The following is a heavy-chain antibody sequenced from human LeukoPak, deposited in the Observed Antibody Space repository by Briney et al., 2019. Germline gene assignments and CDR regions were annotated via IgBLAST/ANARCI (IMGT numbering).Heavy chain of an antibody. CDR1: GYTFTIYD. Sequence: ASVKVSFKASGYTFTIYDITWVRQAPGQGLEWMGWMSPNSGNTGYAQKFQGRVTMTRNTSITTAYMELSSLTSEDTAVYYCARETTIPPYYFDYWGLGSQVTVSP. D-gene: IGHD3-9*01. CDR2: MSPNSGNT. V-gene: IGHV1-8*01. J-gene: IGHJ4*02. CDR3: ARETTIPPYYFDY.